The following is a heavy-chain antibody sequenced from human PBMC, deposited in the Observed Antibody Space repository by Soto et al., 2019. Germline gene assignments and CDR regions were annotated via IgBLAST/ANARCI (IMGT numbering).Heavy chain of an antibody. V-gene: IGHV1-18*04. Sequence: QVQLVQSGAEVKKPGASVKVSCKASGYTFTSYGISWVRQAPGQGLEWMGWISAYNGNTNYAQKLQGRVTMPTDTPTSTAYMELRSLRSDDTAGYYCAREPYSSSSPRYPDYWGQGTLGTGSS. CDR2: ISAYNGNT. CDR3: AREPYSSSSPRYPDY. D-gene: IGHD6-6*01. J-gene: IGHJ4*02. CDR1: GYTFTSYG.